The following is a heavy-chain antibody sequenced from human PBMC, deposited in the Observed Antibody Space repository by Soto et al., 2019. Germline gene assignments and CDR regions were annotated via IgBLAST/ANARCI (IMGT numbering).Heavy chain of an antibody. CDR2: ISYDGSNK. CDR3: ASGYSSGFVVYYGMDV. V-gene: IGHV3-30-3*01. CDR1: GFTFSSYA. J-gene: IGHJ6*02. Sequence: GGSLRLSCAASGFTFSSYAMHWVRQAPGKGLEWVAVISYDGSNKYYADSVKGRFTISRDNSKNTLYLQMNSLRAEDTAVYYCASGYSSGFVVYYGMDVWGQGTTVTAP. D-gene: IGHD6-19*01.